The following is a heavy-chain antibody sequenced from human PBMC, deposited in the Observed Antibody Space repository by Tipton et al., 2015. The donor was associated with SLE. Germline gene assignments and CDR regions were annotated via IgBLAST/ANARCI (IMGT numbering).Heavy chain of an antibody. CDR2: IYYSGST. D-gene: IGHD1-26*01. Sequence: TLSLTCTVSGGSISSSSYYWGWIRQPPGKGLEWIGSIYYSGSTYYNPSLKSRVTISVDTSKNQFSLRLSSVTATDTAVYYCARFPGGSYYYYTLDVCGQGTTVTVSS. CDR3: ARFPGGSYYYYTLDV. J-gene: IGHJ6*02. V-gene: IGHV4-39*07. CDR1: GGSISSSSYY.